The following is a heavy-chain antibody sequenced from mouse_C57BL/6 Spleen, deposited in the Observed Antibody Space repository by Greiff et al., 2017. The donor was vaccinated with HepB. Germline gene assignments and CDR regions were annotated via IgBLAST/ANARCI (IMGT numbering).Heavy chain of an antibody. V-gene: IGHV1-26*01. J-gene: IGHJ2*01. CDR3: AKSWVVGY. CDR2: INPNNGGT. Sequence: EVQLQQSGPELVKPGASVKISCKASGYTFTDYYMNWVKQSHGKSLEWIGDINPNNGGTSYNQKFKGKATLTVDKSSSTAYMELRSLTSEDSAVYYCAKSWVVGYWGQGTTLTVSS. CDR1: GYTFTDYY. D-gene: IGHD1-1*01.